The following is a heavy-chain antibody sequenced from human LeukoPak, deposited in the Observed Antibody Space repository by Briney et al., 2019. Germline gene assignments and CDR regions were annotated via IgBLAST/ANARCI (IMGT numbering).Heavy chain of an antibody. V-gene: IGHV1-2*02. CDR2: INPNSGGT. Sequence: ASVKVSCKASGYTFTGYCMHWVRQAPGQGLEWMGWINPNSGGTNYAQKFQGRVTMTRDTSISTAYMELSRLRSDDTAVYYCARTPYYDFWSGYYSASFDPWGQGTLVTVSS. CDR1: GYTFTGYC. D-gene: IGHD3-3*01. CDR3: ARTPYYDFWSGYYSASFDP. J-gene: IGHJ5*02.